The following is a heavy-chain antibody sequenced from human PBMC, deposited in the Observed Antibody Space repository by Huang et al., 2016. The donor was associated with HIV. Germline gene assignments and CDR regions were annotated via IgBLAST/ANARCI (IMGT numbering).Heavy chain of an antibody. CDR3: ARGRGGTHSYFFYSMDV. CDR1: GDSISSGAFY. V-gene: IGHV4-61*09. Sequence: QVQLQESGPGLVQPSQTLSLICTVSGDSISSGAFYWRWIRQSAGGGLQWIGHVVTRGSVFYNGSLMSRVTIALDTSKNQLSLNWRSVTAADTALYFCARGRGGTHSYFFYSMDVWGAGTAVIVSS. J-gene: IGHJ6*03. CDR2: VVTRGSV. D-gene: IGHD1-26*01.